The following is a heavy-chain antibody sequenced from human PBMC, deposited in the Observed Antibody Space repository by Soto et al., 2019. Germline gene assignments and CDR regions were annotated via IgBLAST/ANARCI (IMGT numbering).Heavy chain of an antibody. CDR1: GYTFTSYG. Sequence: QVHLVQSGAEVKKPGASVKVSCKCSGYTFTSYGITWVRQAPGQGLEWMGWISAHNDNTDYAQKLHARVTVTRDTSTSTAYMEMRSLRSAVMAVYYCARGRYGDYWGQGALVTVSS. D-gene: IGHD1-1*01. V-gene: IGHV1-18*03. CDR2: ISAHNDNT. CDR3: ARGRYGDY. J-gene: IGHJ4*01.